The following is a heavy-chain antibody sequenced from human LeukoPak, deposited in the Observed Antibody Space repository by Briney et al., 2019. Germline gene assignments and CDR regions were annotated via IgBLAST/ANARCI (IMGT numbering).Heavy chain of an antibody. CDR3: ARDMGPHDC. D-gene: IGHD3-16*01. CDR1: GFNFSTYT. CDR2: ISVISTTI. Sequence: SGGSLTLSCTASGFNFSTYTMVWVRQAPGKGLEWISYISVISTTIYYADSVKGRFTVSRDNAKNSLYLQMNSLRVEDTAVYYCARDMGPHDCGGQGTLVTVSA. V-gene: IGHV3-48*01. J-gene: IGHJ4*02.